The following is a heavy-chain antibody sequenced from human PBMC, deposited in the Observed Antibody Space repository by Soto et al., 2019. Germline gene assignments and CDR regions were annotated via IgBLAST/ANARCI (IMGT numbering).Heavy chain of an antibody. CDR3: ARDTLIGGLY. CDR2: IYQSGST. V-gene: IGHV4-61*08. J-gene: IGHJ4*02. CDR1: GGSVSSGDYY. Sequence: SESLSISCPVCGGSVSSGDYYWRCVRQPPGKGLEWIGEIYQSGSTNYNPSLKSRVTISVDKSKNQFPLKLSSVTAADTAVYYCARDTLIGGLYWGQGTLVPVSS.